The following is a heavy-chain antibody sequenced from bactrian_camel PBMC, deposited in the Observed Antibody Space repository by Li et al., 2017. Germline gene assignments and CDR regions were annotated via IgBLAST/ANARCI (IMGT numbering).Heavy chain of an antibody. CDR2: VNTNT. D-gene: IGHD1*01. V-gene: IGHV3S40*01. CDR1: GFTFSSYA. J-gene: IGHJ6*01. CDR3: TLTYATRADFGY. Sequence: VQLVESGGGLVQPGGSLRLSCAASGFTFSSYAMSWVRQAPGKGLEWISAVNTNTYYADSVKGRFTISRDNAKSTVYLQMNSLKSEDTALYYCTLTYATRADFGYWGQGTQVTVS.